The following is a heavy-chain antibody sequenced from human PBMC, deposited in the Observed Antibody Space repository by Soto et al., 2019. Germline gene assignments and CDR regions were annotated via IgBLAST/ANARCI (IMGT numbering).Heavy chain of an antibody. V-gene: IGHV1-69*01. J-gene: IGHJ4*02. D-gene: IGHD2-2*01. Sequence: QVQLVQSGAEVKKPGSSVKVSCKASGGTFSSYAISWVRQAPGQGLEWMGGIIPIFGTANYAQKFQGRVTITAAESTSTAYMELSSLRSEDTAVYYCASVGVLGYCSSTSCSRFDYWGQGTLVTVSS. CDR1: GGTFSSYA. CDR2: IIPIFGTA. CDR3: ASVGVLGYCSSTSCSRFDY.